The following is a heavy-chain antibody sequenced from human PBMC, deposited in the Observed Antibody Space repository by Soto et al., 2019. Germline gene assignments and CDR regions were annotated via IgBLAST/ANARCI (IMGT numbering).Heavy chain of an antibody. D-gene: IGHD3-10*01. CDR2: INPNSGGT. CDR1: GGTFSSYA. V-gene: IGHV1-2*02. Sequence: AASVKVSCKASGGTFSSYAISWVRQAPGQGLEWMGWINPNSGGTNYAQKFQGRVTMTRDTSISTAYMELSRLRSDDTAMYYGARPSGSGSYYYYYGMDVWGQGATVTVSS. CDR3: ARPSGSGSYYYYYGMDV. J-gene: IGHJ6*02.